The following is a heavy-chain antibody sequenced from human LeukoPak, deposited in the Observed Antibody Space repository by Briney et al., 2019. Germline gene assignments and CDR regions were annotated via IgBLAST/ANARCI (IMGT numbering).Heavy chain of an antibody. J-gene: IGHJ4*02. CDR2: ISSSSSTI. CDR1: GFTFSSYS. D-gene: IGHD3-10*01. Sequence: PGGSLRLSCAASGFTFSSYSMNWVRQAPGKGLEWVSYISSSSSTIYYADSVKGRFTISRDNAKNSLYLQMNSLRAEDTAVYYCARGSAGSGLDYWGQGTLVTVSS. CDR3: ARGSAGSGLDY. V-gene: IGHV3-48*01.